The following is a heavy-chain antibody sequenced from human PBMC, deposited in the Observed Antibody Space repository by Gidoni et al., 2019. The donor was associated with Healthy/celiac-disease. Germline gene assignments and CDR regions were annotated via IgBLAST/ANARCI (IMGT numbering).Heavy chain of an antibody. J-gene: IGHJ5*02. CDR1: GGSFSGYY. Sequence: QVQLQQWGAGLLKPSETLSLPCAVYGGSFSGYYWSWIRQPPGKGLEWIGEINHSGSTNYNPSLKSRVTISVDTSKNQFSLKLSSVTAADTAVYYCARRLGWSSSSGPWGQGTLVTVSS. CDR3: ARRLGWSSSSGP. V-gene: IGHV4-34*01. CDR2: INHSGST. D-gene: IGHD6-6*01.